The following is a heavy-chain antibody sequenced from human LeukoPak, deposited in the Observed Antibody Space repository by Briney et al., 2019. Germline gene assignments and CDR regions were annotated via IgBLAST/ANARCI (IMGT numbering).Heavy chain of an antibody. CDR3: ARVPTSSGWYDYYYMDV. D-gene: IGHD6-19*01. CDR2: IYYSGST. J-gene: IGHJ6*03. Sequence: SETLSLTCTVSGGSISSYYWSWIRQPPGKGLEWIGYIYYSGSTNYNPSLKSRVTISVDTSKNQFSLKLSSVTAADTAVYYCARVPTSSGWYDYYYMDVWGKGTTVTVSS. V-gene: IGHV4-59*01. CDR1: GGSISSYY.